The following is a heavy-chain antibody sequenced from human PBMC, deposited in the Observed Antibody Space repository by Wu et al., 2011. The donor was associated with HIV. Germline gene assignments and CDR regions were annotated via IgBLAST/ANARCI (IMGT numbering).Heavy chain of an antibody. J-gene: IGHJ4*02. CDR3: ARAATVTTGFDF. CDR1: GYSISSALL. V-gene: IGHV4-38-2*02. Sequence: VSGYSISSALLLGQDPAAPRKGLEWIGSIYHSGSTYYNPSLRSRVSMTVDTSKNQFSLNLTSVTAADTAVYYCARAATVTTGFDFWGQGTLVTVSS. D-gene: IGHD4-17*01. CDR2: IYHSGST.